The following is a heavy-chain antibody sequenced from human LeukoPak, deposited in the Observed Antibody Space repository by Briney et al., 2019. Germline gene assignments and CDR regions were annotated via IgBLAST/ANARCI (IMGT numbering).Heavy chain of an antibody. CDR1: GFTFSSYW. V-gene: IGHV3-7*04. CDR2: IKQDGSDK. CDR3: VRGSGWLTSH. D-gene: IGHD6-19*01. J-gene: IGHJ3*01. Sequence: PGGSLRLSCAASGFTFSSYWMNWVRQAPGKGLEWVANIKQDGSDKNYVDSVKGRFTISRGNAKDSLYLQMNGLRADDTAVYYCVRGSGWLTSHWGQGTMVTVSS.